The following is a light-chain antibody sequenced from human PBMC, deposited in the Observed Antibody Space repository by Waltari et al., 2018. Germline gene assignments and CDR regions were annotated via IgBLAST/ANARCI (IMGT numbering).Light chain of an antibody. CDR2: GNS. Sequence: QSVLTQPPSVSGAPGQRVTISCTGSSSNIGAGYDVHWYQQLPGTAPKLLIYGNSNRPSGVPDRFSGSKSGTSASLAITGLQAEDEADDYCQSYDSSLGAYVFGTGTKVTVL. J-gene: IGLJ1*01. CDR1: SSNIGAGYD. CDR3: QSYDSSLGAYV. V-gene: IGLV1-40*01.